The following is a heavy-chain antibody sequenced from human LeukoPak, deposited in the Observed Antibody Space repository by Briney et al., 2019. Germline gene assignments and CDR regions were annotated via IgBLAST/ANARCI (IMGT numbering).Heavy chain of an antibody. CDR2: IYTSGST. Sequence: PSETLSLTCIASGGSISSYYWSWIRQPAGKALEWIGRIYTSGSTNYNPSLKSRVTMSVDTSKNKFSLKLSSVTAADTAVYYCARARLTAAAGITFIGYFDYWGQGTLVTVSS. J-gene: IGHJ4*02. CDR3: ARARLTAAAGITFIGYFDY. CDR1: GGSISSYY. V-gene: IGHV4-4*07. D-gene: IGHD6-13*01.